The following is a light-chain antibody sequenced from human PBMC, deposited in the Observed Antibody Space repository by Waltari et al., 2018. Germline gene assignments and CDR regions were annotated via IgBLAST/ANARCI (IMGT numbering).Light chain of an antibody. Sequence: QSVLSQPPSESGTPGQRVTISCSGTRSNVGSNTVNWYQHPPGTSPKLLIYSNNHRPSGVPDRFSASKSGTSASLAISGLQSEDEGDYYCAAWDGGLNGLIFGGGTKLTVL. CDR3: AAWDGGLNGLI. CDR2: SNN. CDR1: RSNVGSNT. V-gene: IGLV1-44*01. J-gene: IGLJ2*01.